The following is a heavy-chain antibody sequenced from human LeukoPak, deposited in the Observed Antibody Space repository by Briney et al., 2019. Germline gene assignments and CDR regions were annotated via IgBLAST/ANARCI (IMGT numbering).Heavy chain of an antibody. D-gene: IGHD5-18*01. CDR2: IHYSGST. CDR3: ARRERRGYTYGRGTLDI. CDR1: AGSFSSTIYY. J-gene: IGHJ3*02. Sequence: SETLSLTCTVSAGSFSSTIYYWDWIRQPPGKGLEWIGSIHYSGSTSYNPSLKSRVTISVDTSKNQFSLKLSSMTAADTAVYYCARRERRGYTYGRGTLDIWGQGTMVTVSS. V-gene: IGHV4-39*01.